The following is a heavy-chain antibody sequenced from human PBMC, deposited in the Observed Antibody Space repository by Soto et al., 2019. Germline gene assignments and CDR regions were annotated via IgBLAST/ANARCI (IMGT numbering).Heavy chain of an antibody. V-gene: IGHV3-21*06. CDR1: GFTFTRYS. Sequence: GSLRLSCAASGFTFTRYSMNWVRQAPGKGLEWVSSISSTTNYIYYGDSMKGRFTISRDNAKNSLYLEMNSLRTEDTAVYYCARESEDLTSNFDYWGQGTLVTVSS. CDR3: ARESEDLTSNFDY. J-gene: IGHJ4*02. CDR2: ISSTTNYI.